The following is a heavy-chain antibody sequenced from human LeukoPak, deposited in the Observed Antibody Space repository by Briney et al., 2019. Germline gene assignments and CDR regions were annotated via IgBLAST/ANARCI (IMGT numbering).Heavy chain of an antibody. D-gene: IGHD2/OR15-2a*01. CDR1: GGTLNTHI. CDR2: ITPIIDTT. Sequence: SVKVSCKASGGTLNTHIFTWVRQAPGQGLEWMGRITPIIDTTKYAQKFQGRMTITADKSTSTIYMELSSLRSDDTAVYYCASGLRIRSRYYYYGMDVWGQGTTVTVSS. V-gene: IGHV1-69*08. J-gene: IGHJ6*02. CDR3: ASGLRIRSRYYYYGMDV.